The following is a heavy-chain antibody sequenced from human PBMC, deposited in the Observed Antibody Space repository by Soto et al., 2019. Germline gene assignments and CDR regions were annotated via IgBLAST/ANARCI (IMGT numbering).Heavy chain of an antibody. CDR3: ANLFVWGSYRYLADY. Sequence: EVQLLESGGGLVQPGGSLRLSCAASGFTFSSYAMSWVRQAPGKGLEWVSAISGSGGSTYYADSVKGRFTISRDNSKNTLYLQMNSVRAEDTAVYYCANLFVWGSYRYLADYWGQGTLVTVSS. CDR1: GFTFSSYA. D-gene: IGHD3-16*02. V-gene: IGHV3-23*01. CDR2: ISGSGGST. J-gene: IGHJ4*02.